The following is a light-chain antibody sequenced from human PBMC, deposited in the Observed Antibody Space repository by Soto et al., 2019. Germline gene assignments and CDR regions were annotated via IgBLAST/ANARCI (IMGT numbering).Light chain of an antibody. CDR2: LEGSGSY. Sequence: QLVLTQSSSASASLGSSVKLTCTLSSGHSSYIIAWHQQQPGKAPWYLMKLEGSGSYNKGSGVPDRFSGSSSGADRYLTISNLQFEDEADYYCETWDSNTRVFGGGTKVTVL. V-gene: IGLV4-60*02. CDR1: SGHSSYI. CDR3: ETWDSNTRV. J-gene: IGLJ3*02.